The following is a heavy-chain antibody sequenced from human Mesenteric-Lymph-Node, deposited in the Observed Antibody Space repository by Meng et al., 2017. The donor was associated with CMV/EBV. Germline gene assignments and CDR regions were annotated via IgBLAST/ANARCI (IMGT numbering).Heavy chain of an antibody. D-gene: IGHD4-23*01. CDR2: IYRSGAA. CDR3: AREGGNGPIDY. CDR1: GGSISSADYY. J-gene: IGHJ4*02. V-gene: IGHV4-39*06. Sequence: SETLSLTCTVSGGSISSADYYWGWIRQPPGKGLEWIGGIYRSGAANDNPSLKSRAIVSVDMSQNQIALKLRSVTAADTAVYYCAREGGNGPIDYWGQGTLVTVSS.